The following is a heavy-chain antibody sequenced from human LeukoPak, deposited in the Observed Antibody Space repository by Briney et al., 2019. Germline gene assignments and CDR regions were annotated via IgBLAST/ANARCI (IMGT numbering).Heavy chain of an antibody. CDR3: AKSHDSSGAFDI. D-gene: IGHD3-22*01. V-gene: IGHV3-23*01. J-gene: IGHJ3*02. CDR1: GFTFSSYA. CDR2: ISGSGGST. Sequence: GGSLTLSCAASGFTFSSYAMSWVRQAPGKGLEWVSAISGSGGSTYYADSVEGRFTISRDNSKNTRYLQMNSLRAEDTAVYYCAKSHDSSGAFDIWGQGTMGTVSS.